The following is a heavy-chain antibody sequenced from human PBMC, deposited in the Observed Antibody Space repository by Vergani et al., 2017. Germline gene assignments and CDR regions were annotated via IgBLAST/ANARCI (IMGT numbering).Heavy chain of an antibody. Sequence: EVQLVESGGGLVQPGGSLKLSCAASGFTFSGSAMHWVRQASGKGLEWVGRIRSKANSFATAYAASVKGRFTISRDDSKNTAYLQMNSLKTEDTAVYYCTRQGSDYYYYGMDVWGQGTTVTVSS. D-gene: IGHD6-19*01. CDR1: GFTFSGSA. CDR2: IRSKANSFAT. J-gene: IGHJ6*02. V-gene: IGHV3-73*02. CDR3: TRQGSDYYYYGMDV.